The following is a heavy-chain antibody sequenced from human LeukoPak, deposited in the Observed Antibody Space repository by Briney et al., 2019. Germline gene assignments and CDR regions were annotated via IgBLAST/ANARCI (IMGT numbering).Heavy chain of an antibody. CDR2: IRYDGNNK. V-gene: IGHV3-30*02. CDR1: GFTFSNYG. CDR3: VKDNPLDY. J-gene: IGHJ4*02. Sequence: GGSLRLSCAASGFTFSNYGMLWVRQAPGKGLDWVAFIRYDGNNKLYADSVEGRFTISRDNSKNTLYLHINSLRAEDTAVYYCVKDNPLDYWGQGTLVIVSS. D-gene: IGHD1-14*01.